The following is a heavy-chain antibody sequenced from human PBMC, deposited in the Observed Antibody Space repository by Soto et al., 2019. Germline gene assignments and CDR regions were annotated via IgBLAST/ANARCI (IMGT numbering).Heavy chain of an antibody. J-gene: IGHJ4*02. CDR1: GFTMSTSS. CDR2: ISVTPGIT. Sequence: EMQLLESGGGLVQPGGSLRLSCAASGFTMSTSSVTWVRQAPGKGLEWVSGISVTPGITFYADSVKGRFTISRDSSNNAVYLQINSLSAEDTAMYFCAKWSGYGALGGQGTRVTFSS. D-gene: IGHD4-17*01. V-gene: IGHV3-23*01. CDR3: AKWSGYGAL.